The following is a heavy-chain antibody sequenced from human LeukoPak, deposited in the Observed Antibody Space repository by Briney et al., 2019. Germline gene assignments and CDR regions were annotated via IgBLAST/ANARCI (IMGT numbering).Heavy chain of an antibody. V-gene: IGHV4-39*01. J-gene: IGHJ4*02. D-gene: IGHD6-13*01. CDR3: ARHVGRKQLVRQVDY. CDR1: GGSISSSSCY. Sequence: KPSETLSLTCTVSGGSISSSSCYWGWIRQPPGKGLEWIGSIYYSGSTYYNPSLKSRVTISVDTSKNQFSLKLSSVTAADTAVYYCARHVGRKQLVRQVDYWGQGTLVTVSS. CDR2: IYYSGST.